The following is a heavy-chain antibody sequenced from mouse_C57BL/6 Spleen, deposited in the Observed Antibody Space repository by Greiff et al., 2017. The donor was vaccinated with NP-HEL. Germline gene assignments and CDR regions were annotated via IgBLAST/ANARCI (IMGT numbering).Heavy chain of an antibody. V-gene: IGHV1-52*01. CDR3: AAIYDGYYMYFDV. J-gene: IGHJ1*03. CDR1: GYTFTSYW. D-gene: IGHD2-3*01. Sequence: QQSCKASGYTFTSYWMHWVKQRPIQGLEWIGNIDPSDSETHYNQKFKDKATLTVDKSSSTAYMQLSSLTSEDSAVYYCAAIYDGYYMYFDVWGTGTTVTVSS. CDR2: IDPSDSET.